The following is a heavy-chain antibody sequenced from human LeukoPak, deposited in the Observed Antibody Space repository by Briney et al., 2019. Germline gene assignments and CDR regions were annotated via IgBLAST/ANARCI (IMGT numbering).Heavy chain of an antibody. Sequence: PGGSLRLSCAASGFTFSSYSMSWVRQAPGKGLEWVSSISSSSSYIYYADSVKGRFTISRDNAKNSLYLQMNSLRAEDTAVYYCARATLLMRDGYKLDAFDIWGQGTMVTVSS. V-gene: IGHV3-21*01. CDR1: GFTFSSYS. CDR2: ISSSSSYI. CDR3: ARATLLMRDGYKLDAFDI. D-gene: IGHD5-12*01. J-gene: IGHJ3*02.